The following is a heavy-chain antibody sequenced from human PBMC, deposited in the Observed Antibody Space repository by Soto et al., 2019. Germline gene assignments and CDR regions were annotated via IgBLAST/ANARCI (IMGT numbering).Heavy chain of an antibody. D-gene: IGHD3-10*01. J-gene: IGHJ6*02. Sequence: GGSLRLSCAASGFTFSSYAMHWVRQAPGKGLEWVAVISYDGSNKYYADSVKGRFTISRDNSKNTLYLQMNSLRAEDTAVYYCARDTEYYYGSGSYFYYYYYGMDVWGQGTTVTVSS. CDR2: ISYDGSNK. CDR3: ARDTEYYYGSGSYFYYYYYGMDV. CDR1: GFTFSSYA. V-gene: IGHV3-30-3*01.